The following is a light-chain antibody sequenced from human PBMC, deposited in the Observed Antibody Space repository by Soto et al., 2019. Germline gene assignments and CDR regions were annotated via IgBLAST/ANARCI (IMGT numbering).Light chain of an antibody. CDR2: AAS. CDR3: QQYYSYPHT. Sequence: ALRMTQSPSSFSASTGDRVTITCRASQGISSYLAWYQQKPGKAPKLLIYAASTLQSGVPPRFSGSGSGTDFTLTNSCLQSEDFATYYCQQYYSYPHTFGQGTKVEIK. CDR1: QGISSY. J-gene: IGKJ1*01. V-gene: IGKV1-8*01.